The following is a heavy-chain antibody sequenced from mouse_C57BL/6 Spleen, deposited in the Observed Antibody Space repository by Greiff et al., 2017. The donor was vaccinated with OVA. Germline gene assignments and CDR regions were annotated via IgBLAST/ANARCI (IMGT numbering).Heavy chain of an antibody. J-gene: IGHJ4*01. CDR3: ARDDYDYAMDY. V-gene: IGHV5-6*01. CDR2: ISSGGSYT. CDR1: GFTFSSYG. Sequence: EVQRVESGGDLVKPGGSLKLSCAASGFTFSSYGMSWVRQTPDKRLEWVATISSGGSYTYYPDSVKGRVTISRDNAKNTLYLQMSSLKSEDTAMYYCARDDYDYAMDYWGQGTSVTVSS. D-gene: IGHD2-4*01.